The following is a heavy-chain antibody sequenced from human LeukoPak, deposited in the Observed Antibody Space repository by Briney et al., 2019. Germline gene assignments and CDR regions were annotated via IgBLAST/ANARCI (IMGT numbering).Heavy chain of an antibody. CDR1: GFTFSGSA. Sequence: PGGSLRLSCAASGFTFSGSAIHWVRQASGKGLEWVGRIRNKANSYATAYAASVTGRFTIFRDDSKNTAYLQMNSLKAEDTAVYYCTRRSTAITTFDYWGQGTLVTVSS. CDR2: IRNKANSYAT. CDR3: TRRSTAITTFDY. D-gene: IGHD6-6*01. J-gene: IGHJ4*02. V-gene: IGHV3-73*01.